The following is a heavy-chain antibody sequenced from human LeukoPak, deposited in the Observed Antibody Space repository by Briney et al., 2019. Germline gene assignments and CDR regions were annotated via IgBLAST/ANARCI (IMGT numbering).Heavy chain of an antibody. CDR1: GFTFSSYE. J-gene: IGHJ3*02. Sequence: PGGSLRLSCAASGFTFSSYEMNWVRQAPGKGLEWVSYISSSGSTKYYADSVKGRFTISRDNAKNSLYLQMNSLRAEDTAVYYCARFEYFDWSKTWAFDIWGQGTMVTVSS. V-gene: IGHV3-48*03. CDR2: ISSSGSTK. CDR3: ARFEYFDWSKTWAFDI. D-gene: IGHD3-9*01.